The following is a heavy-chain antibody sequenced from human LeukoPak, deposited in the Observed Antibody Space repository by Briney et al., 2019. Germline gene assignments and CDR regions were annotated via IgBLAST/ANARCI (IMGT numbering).Heavy chain of an antibody. CDR1: VYTLTELA. CDR2: FDPEDVET. V-gene: IGHV1-24*01. D-gene: IGHD5-12*01. CDR3: ATYSGYATY. J-gene: IGHJ4*02. Sequence: ASVKVSCKVSVYTLTELAIHWVRQAPGKGLEWMGGFDPEDVETIYAQKFQGRVTMTEDTYTDTAYIELSSLRSEDTAVYYCATYSGYATYWGQGTLVSVSS.